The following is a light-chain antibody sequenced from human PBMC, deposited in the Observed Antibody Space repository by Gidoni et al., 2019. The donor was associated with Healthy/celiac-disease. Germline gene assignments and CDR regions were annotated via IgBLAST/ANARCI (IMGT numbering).Light chain of an antibody. Sequence: EIVLTQSPATLSLSPGERATLSCRASQSVSSYLSWYQQKPGQAPSLLIYAASNRATGIPARFSGSGSGTDFTLTISSLEPEDFAVYYCQQRSNWPMCSFGQGTKLEIK. CDR1: QSVSSY. V-gene: IGKV3-11*01. CDR2: AAS. CDR3: QQRSNWPMCS. J-gene: IGKJ2*04.